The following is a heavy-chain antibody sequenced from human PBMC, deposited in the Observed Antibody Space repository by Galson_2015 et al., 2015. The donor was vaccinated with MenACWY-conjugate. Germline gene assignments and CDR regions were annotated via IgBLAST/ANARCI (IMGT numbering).Heavy chain of an antibody. V-gene: IGHV5-51*01. CDR2: ISPGDSNT. CDR3: ARHPPGGRGMDV. J-gene: IGHJ6*02. D-gene: IGHD1-26*01. Sequence: QSGAEVKKPGESLKISCKGSGYSFSSYWIGWVRQMPGKGLEWMGLISPGDSNTRYSPSFQGQVTLSADKSMTTAYLQWTSLKASDTAMYYCARHPPGGRGMDVWGQGTTVTVSS. CDR1: GYSFSSYW.